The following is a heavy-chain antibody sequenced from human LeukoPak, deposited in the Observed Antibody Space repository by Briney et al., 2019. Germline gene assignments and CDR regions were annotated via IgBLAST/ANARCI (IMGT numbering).Heavy chain of an antibody. J-gene: IGHJ6*03. Sequence: ASVKVSCRASGGTFSSYAINWVRQAPGQGLEWMGWISANDGDTDYAQSLQGRVTMTTDTSTNTAYMELRSLRSDDTAVYYCARAGGYYYRRGTDYMDVWGKGTTVTVSS. CDR3: ARAGGYYYRRGTDYMDV. CDR2: ISANDGDT. CDR1: GGTFSSYA. V-gene: IGHV1-18*01. D-gene: IGHD3-3*01.